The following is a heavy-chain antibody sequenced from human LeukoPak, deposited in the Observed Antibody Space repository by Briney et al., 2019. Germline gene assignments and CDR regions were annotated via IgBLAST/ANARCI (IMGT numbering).Heavy chain of an antibody. D-gene: IGHD5/OR15-5a*01. Sequence: ASVKVSCKASGYTFTSYDINWVRQATGQGLEWMGWMNPNSGNTGYAQKFQGRVTMTRNTSISTAYMELSSLRSEDTAVYYCARGDRNYYYYGMYVWGQGTTVTVSS. CDR2: MNPNSGNT. CDR3: ARGDRNYYYYGMYV. V-gene: IGHV1-8*01. CDR1: GYTFTSYD. J-gene: IGHJ6*02.